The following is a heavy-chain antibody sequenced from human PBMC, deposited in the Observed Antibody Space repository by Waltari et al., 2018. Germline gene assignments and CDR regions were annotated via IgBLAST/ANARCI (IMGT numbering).Heavy chain of an antibody. D-gene: IGHD3-22*01. J-gene: IGHJ3*02. CDR1: GGTFSSYA. CDR2: IIPIFGTA. CDR3: ARANNHPYYYDSSGFDAFDI. V-gene: IGHV1-69*01. Sequence: QVQLVQSGAEVKKPGSSVKVSCKASGGTFSSYAISWVRQAPGQGLEWMGGIIPIFGTANYAQKFQGRVTITADESTSTAYMELSSLRSEDTAVYYCARANNHPYYYDSSGFDAFDIWGQGTMVTVSS.